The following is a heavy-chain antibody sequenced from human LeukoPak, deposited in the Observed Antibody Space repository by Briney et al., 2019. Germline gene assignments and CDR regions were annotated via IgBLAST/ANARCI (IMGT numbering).Heavy chain of an antibody. CDR2: IHPNSGGT. CDR3: VSERLNNAFDI. V-gene: IGHV1-2*02. Sequence: ASVKVSCKASGYTFTGYYMHWVRQAPGQGLEWMGWIHPNSGGTISAQKFQGRVTMTRDTSISTAYTELSGLRSDDTAVYYCVSERLNNAFDIWGQGTMVTVSS. CDR1: GYTFTGYY. D-gene: IGHD2-8*01. J-gene: IGHJ3*02.